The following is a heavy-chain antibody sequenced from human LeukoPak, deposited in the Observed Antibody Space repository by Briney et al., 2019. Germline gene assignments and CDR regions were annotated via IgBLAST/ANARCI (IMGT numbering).Heavy chain of an antibody. V-gene: IGHV3-23*01. D-gene: IGHD2-2*01. Sequence: PGGSLRLSCAASGFTFNNYAMRWVRQAPGKGLQWVSAISGSGGSTYYADSVKGRFTISGDNSKNTLYLQMNGLRAEDTALYYCVRDTCATTSCYGGVDYWGQGTLVTVSS. CDR1: GFTFNNYA. CDR2: ISGSGGST. CDR3: VRDTCATTSCYGGVDY. J-gene: IGHJ4*02.